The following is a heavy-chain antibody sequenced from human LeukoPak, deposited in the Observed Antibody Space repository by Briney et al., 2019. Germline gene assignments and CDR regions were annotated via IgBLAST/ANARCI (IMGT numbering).Heavy chain of an antibody. J-gene: IGHJ4*02. Sequence: GGSLRLSCAASGFTVSNNYMSWVRQAPGKGLEWVSVIYSGGNTYHADSVKGRLTISRDNSKNTLYLQMNSLRGEDTAVYYCARDETGTLDYWGQGTLVTVSS. CDR1: GFTVSNNY. CDR3: ARDETGTLDY. D-gene: IGHD1-1*01. V-gene: IGHV3-66*02. CDR2: IYSGGNT.